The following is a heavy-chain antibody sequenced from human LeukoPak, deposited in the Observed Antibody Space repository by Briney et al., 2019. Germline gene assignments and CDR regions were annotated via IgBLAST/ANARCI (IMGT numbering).Heavy chain of an antibody. D-gene: IGHD2-2*01. CDR1: GYTFTDFY. V-gene: IGHV1-2*02. Sequence: GASVKVSCTASGYTFTDFYMHWVRQAPGQGLEWMGWVNPNSGGTNYAQKFQGRVTMTRDTSISTAYMEVSRLRSDDTAVYYCARGGTYCSSSICPDYWGQGTLVTVSS. CDR3: ARGGTYCSSSICPDY. J-gene: IGHJ4*02. CDR2: VNPNSGGT.